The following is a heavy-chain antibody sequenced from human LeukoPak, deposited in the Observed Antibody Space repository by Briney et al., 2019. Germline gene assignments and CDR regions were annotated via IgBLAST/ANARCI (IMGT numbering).Heavy chain of an antibody. CDR1: TGSISGYY. V-gene: IGHV4-59*08. CDR2: RYYSGAS. D-gene: IGHD1-26*01. J-gene: IGHJ4*02. Sequence: PETLSLTCAVSTGSISGYYWSWIRQPPGKGLEWIGFRYYSGASNYNPSLRGRVTISVDRSKSQVSLKMTSVTAADTAVYYCARALSGSPAVFDSWGQGTLVSVSS. CDR3: ARALSGSPAVFDS.